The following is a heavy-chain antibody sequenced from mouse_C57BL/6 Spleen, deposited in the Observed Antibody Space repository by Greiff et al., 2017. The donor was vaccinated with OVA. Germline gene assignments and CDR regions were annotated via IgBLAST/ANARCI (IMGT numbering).Heavy chain of an antibody. CDR1: GYAFSSYW. CDR2: IYPGDGDT. CDR3: ARGGIDETWFAY. V-gene: IGHV1-80*01. D-gene: IGHD2-3*01. Sequence: QVQLQQSGAELVKPGASVKISCKASGYAFSSYWMNWVKQRPGKGLEWIGQIYPGDGDTNYNGKFKGKATLTADKSSSTAYMQLSSLTSEDSAVYFCARGGIDETWFAYWGQGTLVTVSA. J-gene: IGHJ3*01.